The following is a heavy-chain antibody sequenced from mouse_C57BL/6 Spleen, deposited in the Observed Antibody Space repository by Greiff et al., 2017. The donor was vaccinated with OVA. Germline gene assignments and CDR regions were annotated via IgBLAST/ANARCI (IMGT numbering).Heavy chain of an antibody. J-gene: IGHJ4*01. CDR2: IRSKSSNYAT. CDR3: VRETTVVATGAMDY. Sequence: EVHLVESGGGLVQPKGSLKLSCAASGFTFNTYAMHWVRQAPGKGLEWVARIRSKSSNYATYYADTVKDRFTISRDDSQSMLYLQMNNLKTKNTAMYYCVRETTVVATGAMDYWGQGTSVTVSS. D-gene: IGHD1-1*01. V-gene: IGHV10-3*01. CDR1: GFTFNTYA.